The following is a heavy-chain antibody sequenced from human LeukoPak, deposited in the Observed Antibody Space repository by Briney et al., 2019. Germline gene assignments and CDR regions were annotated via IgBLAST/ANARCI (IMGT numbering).Heavy chain of an antibody. Sequence: GGSLRLSCAASGFNFNTETMNRVRQAPGKGLEWLSSIDSSSNSKFYAHSVRGRFIISRDNARKSLYLQMNSVTAEDTAVYFCLRGDRRDFWGQGTLLVVSS. CDR1: GFNFNTET. V-gene: IGHV3-21*01. CDR2: IDSSSNSK. J-gene: IGHJ4*02. CDR3: LRGDRRDF. D-gene: IGHD2-21*02.